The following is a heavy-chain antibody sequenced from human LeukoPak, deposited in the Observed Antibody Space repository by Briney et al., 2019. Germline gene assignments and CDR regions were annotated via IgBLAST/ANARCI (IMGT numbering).Heavy chain of an antibody. J-gene: IGHJ4*02. CDR2: INHSGST. V-gene: IGHV4-34*01. CDR3: ARGVGYSYGSDH. Sequence: SETLSLTCAVYGGSFSGYYWSWIRQPPGKGLEWIGEINHSGSTNYNPSLKSRVTISVDTSKNQFSLKLSSVTAADTAVYYCARGVGYSYGSDHWGQETLVTVSS. D-gene: IGHD5-18*01. CDR1: GGSFSGYY.